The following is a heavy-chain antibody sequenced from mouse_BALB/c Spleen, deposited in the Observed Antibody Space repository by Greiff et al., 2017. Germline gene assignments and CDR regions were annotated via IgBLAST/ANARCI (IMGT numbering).Heavy chain of an antibody. CDR2: ISSGSSTI. D-gene: IGHD1-2*01. Sequence: EVKLVESGGGLVQPGGSRYLSCAASGFTFSSFGMHWVLQAPEKGLEWVAYISSGSSTIYYADTVKGRFTISRDNPKNTLFLQMTSLRSEDTAMYYCARFTTAFYAMDYWGQGTSVTVAS. J-gene: IGHJ4*01. CDR1: GFTFSSFG. CDR3: ARFTTAFYAMDY. V-gene: IGHV5-17*02.